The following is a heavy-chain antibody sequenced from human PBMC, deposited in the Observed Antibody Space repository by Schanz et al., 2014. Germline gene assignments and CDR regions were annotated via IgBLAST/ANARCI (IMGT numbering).Heavy chain of an antibody. D-gene: IGHD2-8*02. CDR2: IKEDGSKK. CDR3: ARDSRYCTGVDCKGDAFDL. V-gene: IGHV3-7*01. Sequence: EVQLLESGGGLVQPGGSLRLSCEASGFTFTGHWMSWVRQAPGKGLEWVANIKEDGSKKYYVDSVRGRFTISRDNAKNSLYLQLNSLTAEDTAVYHCARDSRYCTGVDCKGDAFDLWGQGTLVTVSS. CDR1: GFTFTGHW. J-gene: IGHJ3*01.